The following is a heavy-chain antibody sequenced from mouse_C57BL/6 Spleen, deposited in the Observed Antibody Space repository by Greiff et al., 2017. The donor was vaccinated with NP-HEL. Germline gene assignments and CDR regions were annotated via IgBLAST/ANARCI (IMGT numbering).Heavy chain of an antibody. CDR3: ARQGTVVAPFDY. Sequence: QVQLQQPGAELVRPGTSVKLSCKASGYTFTSYWMHWVKQRPGQGLEWIGVIDPSDSYTNYNQKFKGKATLTVDTSSSTAYMQLSSLTSEDSAVYYCARQGTVVAPFDYGGQGTTLTVSS. CDR2: IDPSDSYT. V-gene: IGHV1-59*01. D-gene: IGHD1-1*01. J-gene: IGHJ2*01. CDR1: GYTFTSYW.